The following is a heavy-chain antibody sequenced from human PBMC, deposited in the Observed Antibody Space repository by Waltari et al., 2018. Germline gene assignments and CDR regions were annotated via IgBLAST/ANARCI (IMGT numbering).Heavy chain of an antibody. J-gene: IGHJ6*02. CDR3: ARHNGNQYYAMDV. CDR1: GFTLGTYW. Sequence: EVQLVESGGGLVQPGGSLRLSCAASGFTLGTYWMTWVRQAPGKGLEWVANINQDGSDKNYVDSVKGRLTISRDNARNSLYLQMNSLRAEDTAVYYCARHNGNQYYAMDVWGQGTTVTVSS. V-gene: IGHV3-7*01. D-gene: IGHD1-20*01. CDR2: INQDGSDK.